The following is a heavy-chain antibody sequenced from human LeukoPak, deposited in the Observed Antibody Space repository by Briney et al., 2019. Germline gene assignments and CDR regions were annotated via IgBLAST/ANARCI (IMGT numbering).Heavy chain of an antibody. D-gene: IGHD2-2*01. CDR2: ISYDGSNK. Sequence: PGGSLRLSCAASGFTFSSYGMHWVRQAPGKGLEWVAVISYDGSNKYYADSVKGRFTISRDNSKNTLYLQMNSLRAEDTAVYYCARVGPIWCSSTSCYYYYYYMDVWGKGTTVTVSS. J-gene: IGHJ6*03. CDR3: ARVGPIWCSSTSCYYYYYYMDV. V-gene: IGHV3-30*03. CDR1: GFTFSSYG.